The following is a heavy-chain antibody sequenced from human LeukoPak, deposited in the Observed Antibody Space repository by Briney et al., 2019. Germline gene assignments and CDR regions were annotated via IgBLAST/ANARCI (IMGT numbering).Heavy chain of an antibody. Sequence: PGGSLRLSCAASGFTVSSNYMNWVRQAPGKGLDWVSIIYSGGGTHYADSVKGRFTISRDNSKNTLYLQMNSLRPEDTAVYYCAKDKAFLAGYFDYWGQGNLVTVSS. CDR2: IYSGGGT. CDR1: GFTVSSNY. J-gene: IGHJ4*02. V-gene: IGHV3-66*01. CDR3: AKDKAFLAGYFDY.